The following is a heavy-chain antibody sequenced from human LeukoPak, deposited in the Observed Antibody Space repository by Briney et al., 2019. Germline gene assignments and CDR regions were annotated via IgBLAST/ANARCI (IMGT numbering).Heavy chain of an antibody. Sequence: GGSLRLSCAASGFTFSSYSMNWVRQAPGKGLEWVSSISSSSSYIYYADSVKGRFTISRDNAKNSLYLQMNSLRAEDTAVYYCARDRQYYDILTGYYYYGMDVWGQGTTVTVSS. CDR1: GFTFSSYS. CDR3: ARDRQYYDILTGYYYYGMDV. V-gene: IGHV3-21*04. J-gene: IGHJ6*02. D-gene: IGHD3-9*01. CDR2: ISSSSSYI.